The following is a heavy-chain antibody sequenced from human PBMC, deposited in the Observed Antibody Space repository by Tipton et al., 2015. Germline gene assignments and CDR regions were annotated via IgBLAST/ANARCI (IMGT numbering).Heavy chain of an antibody. CDR1: GGSISSFGYY. J-gene: IGHJ4*02. D-gene: IGHD5-24*01. Sequence: TLSLTCTVSGGSISSFGYYWSWIRQHPGKGLEWVGYIYYNGNTYCNPSLKSRVTISVDTSKNQFSLKLSSVTAADTAVYYCARIDGGPYYFDYWGQGTLVTVSS. CDR2: IYYNGNT. V-gene: IGHV4-31*03. CDR3: ARIDGGPYYFDY.